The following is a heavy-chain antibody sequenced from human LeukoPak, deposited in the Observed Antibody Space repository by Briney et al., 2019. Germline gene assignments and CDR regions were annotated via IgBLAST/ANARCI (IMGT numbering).Heavy chain of an antibody. CDR1: GGSINNYY. V-gene: IGHV4-59*01. CDR2: IYYTGSA. CDR3: ARIAPGMSFDY. D-gene: IGHD1-14*01. J-gene: IGHJ4*02. Sequence: SETLSLTCTVSGGSINNYYWTWIRQPPGKGLEWIGYIYYTGSANYSSSLQSRVTISVDTSNNHFSLKLDSVTAADTAVYYCARIAPGMSFDYWGQGTLVTVSS.